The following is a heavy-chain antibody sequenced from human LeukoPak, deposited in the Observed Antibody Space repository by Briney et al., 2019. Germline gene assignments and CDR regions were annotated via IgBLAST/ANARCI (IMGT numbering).Heavy chain of an antibody. CDR2: IYNGGST. CDR3: ARARGVSDAFDV. Sequence: SQTLSLTCTVSVDSISSHYWTWIRHPPGKGLEWIGYIYNGGSTYYKPSLKSRVSISVDTSKSQFSLNLSSVTPPRTPLYYSARARGVSDAFDVWGQGTMVTVSS. V-gene: IGHV4-59*11. D-gene: IGHD3-10*01. CDR1: VDSISSHY. J-gene: IGHJ3*01.